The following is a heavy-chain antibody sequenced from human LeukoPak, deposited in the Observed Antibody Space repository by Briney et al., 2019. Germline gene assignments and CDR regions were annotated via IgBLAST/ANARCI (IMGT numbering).Heavy chain of an antibody. D-gene: IGHD3-22*01. V-gene: IGHV3-30*04. CDR1: GFTFSNYA. CDR2: ISYDRSNK. J-gene: IGHJ4*02. Sequence: GGSLRLSCAASGFTFSNYAMHWVRQAPGKGLEWVAVISYDRSNKYYADSVKGRFTISRDNSKNTLFLQMHSLRVEDTAVYYCARDHSDTSDYYGPFDYWGQGTLVTVSS. CDR3: ARDHSDTSDYYGPFDY.